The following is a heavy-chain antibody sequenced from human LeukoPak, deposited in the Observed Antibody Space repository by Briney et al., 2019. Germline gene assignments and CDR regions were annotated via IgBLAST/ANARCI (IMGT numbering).Heavy chain of an antibody. CDR1: GFTFTTYW. Sequence: GEFLRLSCAASGFTFTTYWMTWVRQAPGKGLEWVANINQDGTEKYYVDSVKGRFTISRDNAKNSLYLQMNSLRVEDTAVYYCAKVAKYYYGSETYYFFEHWGQGTPVTASS. J-gene: IGHJ4*02. CDR2: INQDGTEK. V-gene: IGHV3-7*01. CDR3: AKVAKYYYGSETYYFFEH. D-gene: IGHD3-10*01.